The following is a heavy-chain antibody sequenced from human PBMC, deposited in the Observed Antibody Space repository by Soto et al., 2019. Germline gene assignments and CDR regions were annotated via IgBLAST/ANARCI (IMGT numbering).Heavy chain of an antibody. CDR1: GYTFTSYY. D-gene: IGHD3-22*01. Sequence: GASVKVSCKASGYTFTSYYMHWVRQAPGQGLEWMGIINPSGGSTSYAQKFQGRVTMTRDTSTSTVYMELSSLRSEDTAVYYCARGSYYYDSSGYYTGPFDYWGQGTLVTVSS. CDR2: INPSGGST. CDR3: ARGSYYYDSSGYYTGPFDY. V-gene: IGHV1-46*03. J-gene: IGHJ4*02.